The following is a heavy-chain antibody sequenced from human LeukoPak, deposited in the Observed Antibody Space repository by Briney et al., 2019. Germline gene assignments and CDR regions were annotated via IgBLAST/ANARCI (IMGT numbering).Heavy chain of an antibody. V-gene: IGHV4-39*07. CDR1: GDSISSKNLY. CDR3: ATATDTPMVGYYPDH. J-gene: IGHJ4*02. D-gene: IGHD5-18*01. CDR2: ISFTGSA. Sequence: SETLSLSCTVSGDSISSKNLYWAWIRQPPGKGLEWIGSISFTGSAYYNPSLKSRVTMSEDTSRNQFSLKLSSVTAADTAVYFCATATDTPMVGYYPDHWGQGTLVTVSS.